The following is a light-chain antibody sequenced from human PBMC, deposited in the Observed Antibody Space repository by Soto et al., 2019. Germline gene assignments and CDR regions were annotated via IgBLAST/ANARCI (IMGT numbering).Light chain of an antibody. J-gene: IGLJ3*02. Sequence: QSVLTQPRSVSGSPGQSVTISCTGTSSDVGGYNYVSWYRQHPGKAPKLMIYDVSKRPSGVPDRFSGSKSGNTASLTISGLQADDEADYYCCSYAGSYTVVFGGGTQLTVL. V-gene: IGLV2-11*01. CDR2: DVS. CDR1: SSDVGGYNY. CDR3: CSYAGSYTVV.